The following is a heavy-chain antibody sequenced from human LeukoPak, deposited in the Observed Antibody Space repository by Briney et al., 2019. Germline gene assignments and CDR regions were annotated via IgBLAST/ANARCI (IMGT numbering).Heavy chain of an antibody. V-gene: IGHV4-34*01. Sequence: SSETLSLTCAVYGGSFSGYYWSWIRQPPGKGLEWIGEINHSGSTNYNPSLKSRATISVDKSKNQFSLKLSSVTAADTAVYYCARARVAAAGINWFDPWGQGTLVTVSS. J-gene: IGHJ5*02. D-gene: IGHD6-13*01. CDR2: INHSGST. CDR1: GGSFSGYY. CDR3: ARARVAAAGINWFDP.